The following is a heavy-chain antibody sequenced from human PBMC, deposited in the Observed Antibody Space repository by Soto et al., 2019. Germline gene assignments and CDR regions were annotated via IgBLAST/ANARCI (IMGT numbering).Heavy chain of an antibody. Sequence: SVKVSCKASGGTFSSYAISWVRQAPGQGLEWVGGIIPRFGTANYAQKFQGRVTITADESTSTAYMELSSLRSEDTAMYYCAKVKYDSSGYYRNFDYWGQGTLVTAPQ. CDR2: IIPRFGTA. V-gene: IGHV1-69*13. CDR3: AKVKYDSSGYYRNFDY. J-gene: IGHJ4*02. D-gene: IGHD3-22*01. CDR1: GGTFSSYA.